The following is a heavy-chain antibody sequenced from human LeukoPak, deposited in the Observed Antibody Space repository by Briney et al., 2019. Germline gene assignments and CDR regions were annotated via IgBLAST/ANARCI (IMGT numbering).Heavy chain of an antibody. V-gene: IGHV3-23*01. CDR1: GFTFSSYA. Sequence: GGSLRLSCAASGFTFSSYAMSWVRQAPGKGLEWVSAISGSGGSTYYADSVKGRFTISRDKSKNTRYLQMNSLRAEDTAVYYCAKAPRLVYFDYWGQGTLVTVSS. J-gene: IGHJ4*02. CDR3: AKAPRLVYFDY. CDR2: ISGSGGST. D-gene: IGHD6-19*01.